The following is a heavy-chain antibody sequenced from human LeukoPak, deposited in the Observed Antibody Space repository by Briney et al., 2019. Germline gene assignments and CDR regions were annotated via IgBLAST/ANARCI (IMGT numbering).Heavy chain of an antibody. D-gene: IGHD1-26*01. CDR1: GYTFTSYA. Sequence: ASVTVSCRASGYTFTSYAIDWVRQARGQRREGMGWISAGNGNTKYSQHFQGRVTFISNTSATTAFMELSSLRSEDAAVYYCARDSGSGNNDYWGQGTLVTVSS. CDR2: ISAGNGNT. V-gene: IGHV1-3*01. CDR3: ARDSGSGNNDY. J-gene: IGHJ4*02.